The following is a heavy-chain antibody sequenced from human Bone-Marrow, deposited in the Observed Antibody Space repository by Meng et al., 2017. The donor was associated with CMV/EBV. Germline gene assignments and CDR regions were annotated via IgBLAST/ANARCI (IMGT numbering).Heavy chain of an antibody. Sequence: GSLRLSCAVYGGSFSGYYWSWIRQPPGKGLEWIGYIYYSGSTNYNPSLKSRVTISVDTSKNQFSLKLSSVTAADTAVYYCARETLSDSSGYTPDPGAFDIWGQGTMVTVSS. CDR2: IYYSGST. D-gene: IGHD3-22*01. J-gene: IGHJ3*02. CDR3: ARETLSDSSGYTPDPGAFDI. CDR1: GGSFSGYY. V-gene: IGHV4-59*01.